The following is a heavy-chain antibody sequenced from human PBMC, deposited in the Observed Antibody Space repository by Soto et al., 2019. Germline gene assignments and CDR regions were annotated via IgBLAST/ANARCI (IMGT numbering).Heavy chain of an antibody. J-gene: IGHJ4*02. D-gene: IGHD5-18*01. Sequence: ASVKVSCKASGYTFSNYGISWVRQAPGQGLEWMAWISIYNGNTNYAQNLQGRVTMTTDTSTSTAYMELRSLRSDDTALYYCARTKYTYGKSFYFDYWGQGTLVTVSS. V-gene: IGHV1-18*04. CDR1: GYTFSNYG. CDR3: ARTKYTYGKSFYFDY. CDR2: ISIYNGNT.